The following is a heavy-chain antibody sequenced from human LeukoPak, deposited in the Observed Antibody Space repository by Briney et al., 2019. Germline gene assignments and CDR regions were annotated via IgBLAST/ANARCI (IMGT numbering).Heavy chain of an antibody. CDR1: GFTFSSYS. Sequence: PGGSLRLSCAASGFTFSSYSMNWVRQAPGKGLEWVSSISSSSSYIYYADSVKGRFTISRDNAKNSLYLQMNSLRAEDTAVYYCARPYGEATYGSGSSFDIWGQGTMVTVSS. J-gene: IGHJ3*02. V-gene: IGHV3-21*01. CDR3: ARPYGEATYGSGSSFDI. CDR2: ISSSSSYI. D-gene: IGHD3-10*01.